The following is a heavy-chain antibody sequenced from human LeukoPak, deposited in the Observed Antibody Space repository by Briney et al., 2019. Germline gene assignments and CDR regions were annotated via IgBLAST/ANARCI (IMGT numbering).Heavy chain of an antibody. J-gene: IGHJ3*02. V-gene: IGHV4-38-2*01. CDR3: ARVGYSYGYAFDI. D-gene: IGHD5-18*01. Sequence: LRLSCAASGFTFSDYYMSWIRQPPGKGLEWIGSIYYSGSTYYNPSLKSRVTISVDTSKNQFSLKLSSVTAADTAVYYCARVGYSYGYAFDIWGQGTMVTVSS. CDR2: IYYSGST. CDR1: GFTFSDYY.